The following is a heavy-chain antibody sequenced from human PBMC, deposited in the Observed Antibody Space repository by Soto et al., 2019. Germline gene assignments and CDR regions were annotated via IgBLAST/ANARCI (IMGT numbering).Heavy chain of an antibody. V-gene: IGHV3-9*01. CDR3: ANLPLYGSGFDC. CDR1: GFTLDDYA. D-gene: IGHD3-10*01. Sequence: GGSLRLSCAASGFTLDDYAIHWVRQAPGKGLEWVSGISWNGDATGYADSVKGRFTISRDNAKNSLYLQMNSLRIEDTAIYYCANLPLYGSGFDCWGQGTPVTVSS. J-gene: IGHJ4*02. CDR2: ISWNGDAT.